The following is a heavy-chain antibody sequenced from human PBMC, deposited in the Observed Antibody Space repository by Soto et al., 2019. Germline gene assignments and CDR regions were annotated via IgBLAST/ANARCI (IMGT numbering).Heavy chain of an antibody. V-gene: IGHV4-39*07. CDR2: INHSGTT. CDR3: ARMWSGYNSH. CDR1: GGSISNSTHY. D-gene: IGHD6-25*01. Sequence: PSETLSLTCTVSGGSISNSTHYWAWIRQPPGKGLEWIGEINHSGTTNYNPSLKSRVTISVDTSKNQFSLKLSSVTAADTAVYYCARMWSGYNSHWGQGNLVTVSS. J-gene: IGHJ4*02.